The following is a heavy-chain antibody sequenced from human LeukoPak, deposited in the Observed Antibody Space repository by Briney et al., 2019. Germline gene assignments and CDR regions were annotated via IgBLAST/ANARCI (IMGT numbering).Heavy chain of an antibody. D-gene: IGHD1-20*01. J-gene: IGHJ4*02. CDR2: IYYSGST. V-gene: IGHV4-59*01. CDR1: GGSISSYY. Sequence: PSETLSLSCTVSGGSISSYYWSWIRQPPGKGLEWIGYIYYSGSTNYNPSLKSRVTISVDTSKNQFSLKLSSVTAADTAVYYCAREWDNWNDAGFDHSRQRSMVTVSS. CDR3: AREWDNWNDAGFDH.